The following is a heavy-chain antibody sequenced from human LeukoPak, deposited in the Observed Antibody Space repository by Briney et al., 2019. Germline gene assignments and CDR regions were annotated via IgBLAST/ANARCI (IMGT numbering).Heavy chain of an antibody. D-gene: IGHD4-11*01. CDR2: MNPNSGNT. V-gene: IGHV1-8*03. J-gene: IGHJ6*03. Sequence: ASVKVSCKASGYTFTSYDINWVRQATGQGLEWMGWMNPNSGNTGYAQKFQGRVTITRNTSISTAYMELSSLRSEDTAVYYCARGSYSNYGVYYYYYYMDVWGKGTTVTVSS. CDR1: GYTFTSYD. CDR3: ARGSYSNYGVYYYYYYMDV.